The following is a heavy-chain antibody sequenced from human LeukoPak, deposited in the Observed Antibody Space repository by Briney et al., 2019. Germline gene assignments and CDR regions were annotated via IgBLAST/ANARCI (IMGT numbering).Heavy chain of an antibody. CDR1: GGSISSYY. CDR3: ARGTMITFGGVIVPYYFDY. Sequence: EPSETLSLTCTVSGGSISSYYWSWTRQPAGKGLEWIGRIYTSGSTNYNPSLKSRATMSVDTSKNQFSLKLSSVTAADTAVYYCARGTMITFGGVIVPYYFDYWGQGTLVTVSS. D-gene: IGHD3-16*02. J-gene: IGHJ4*02. CDR2: IYTSGST. V-gene: IGHV4-4*07.